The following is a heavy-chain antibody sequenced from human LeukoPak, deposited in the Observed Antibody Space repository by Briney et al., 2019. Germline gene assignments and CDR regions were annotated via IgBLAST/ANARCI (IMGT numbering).Heavy chain of an antibody. Sequence: GGSLRLSCAASGFTFSSYSMNWVRQAPGKGLEWVSAISGDSRYIYYADSVKGRFTISRDNSKNTLYLQMNSLRAEDTAVYYCAKADGLGGFDYWGQGTLVTVSS. V-gene: IGHV3-21*01. CDR2: ISGDSRYI. CDR1: GFTFSSYS. D-gene: IGHD3-16*01. CDR3: AKADGLGGFDY. J-gene: IGHJ4*02.